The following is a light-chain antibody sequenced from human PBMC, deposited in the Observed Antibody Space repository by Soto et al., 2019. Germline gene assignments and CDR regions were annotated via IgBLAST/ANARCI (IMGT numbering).Light chain of an antibody. J-gene: IGLJ1*01. CDR3: SSYRTGSAFYV. CDR2: EVR. CDR1: SSDVGDYNY. V-gene: IGLV2-14*01. Sequence: QSAVTQPASVSGSPGQSITISCTGTSSDVGDYNYVSWYQHHPGKAPKLIIYEVRNRPSGVPNRFSGAKSGNTASLTISGLPAEDEADYYCSSYRTGSAFYVFGSGTKLTVL.